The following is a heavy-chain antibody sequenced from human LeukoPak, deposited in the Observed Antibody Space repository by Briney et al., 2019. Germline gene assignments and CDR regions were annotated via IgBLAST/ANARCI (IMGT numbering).Heavy chain of an antibody. CDR1: GYTFTSYD. V-gene: IGHV1-8*01. CDR3: ARIDYYDTGLDI. D-gene: IGHD3-22*01. CDR2: MNPNSGNT. Sequence: ASVNVSCKASGYTFTSYDINWVRQATGQGLEWMGWMNPNSGNTGYAQKFQGRVTMTRNTSISTAYMELSSLRSEDTAVYYCARIDYYDTGLDIWGQGTMVTVSS. J-gene: IGHJ3*02.